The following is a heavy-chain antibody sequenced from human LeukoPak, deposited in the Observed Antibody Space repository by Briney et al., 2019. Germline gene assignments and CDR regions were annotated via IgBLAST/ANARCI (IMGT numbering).Heavy chain of an antibody. CDR1: RITVSSNE. CDR2: IYSGGST. V-gene: IGHV3-53*01. CDR3: ARVVDHDYGDYYLDY. Sequence: GGSLRLSCAASRITVSSNEMSWVRQAPGKGLECISVIYSGGSTDYADSVKGRLTISRDNSKNTLYLQMNSLRAEDTAVYYCARVVDHDYGDYYLDYWGQGTLVTVSS. J-gene: IGHJ4*02. D-gene: IGHD4-17*01.